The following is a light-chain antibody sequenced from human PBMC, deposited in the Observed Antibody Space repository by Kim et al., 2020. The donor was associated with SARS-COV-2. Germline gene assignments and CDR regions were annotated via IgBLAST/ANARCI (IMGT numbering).Light chain of an antibody. Sequence: KTVTLRCSGGSGSIATNYVEWYQQRLGSAPTTVIYEDDQSPSGVPDRFSGAIDRSANSASLTISGLKTEDEADYYCQSYDGSNHVVFGGGTQLTVL. CDR1: SGSIATNY. V-gene: IGLV6-57*02. CDR3: QSYDGSNHVV. J-gene: IGLJ2*01. CDR2: EDD.